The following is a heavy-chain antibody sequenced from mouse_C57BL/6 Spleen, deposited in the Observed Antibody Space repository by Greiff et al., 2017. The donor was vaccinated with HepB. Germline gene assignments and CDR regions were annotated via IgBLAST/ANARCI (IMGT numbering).Heavy chain of an antibody. Sequence: QVQLQQSGPGLVAPSQTLSITCTVSGFTFTSYAISWVRQPPGKGLEWLGVIWPGGGTNYNSAHKSRLSISKDNSKSQVFLKMNSLQTDDTARYYCARKNYGSSYDAMDYWGQGTSVTVSS. CDR3: ARKNYGSSYDAMDY. V-gene: IGHV2-9-1*01. CDR1: GFTFTSYA. J-gene: IGHJ4*01. D-gene: IGHD1-1*01. CDR2: IWPGGGT.